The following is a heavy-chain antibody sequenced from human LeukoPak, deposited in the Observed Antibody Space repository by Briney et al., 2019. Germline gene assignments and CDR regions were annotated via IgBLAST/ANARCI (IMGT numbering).Heavy chain of an antibody. Sequence: GGSLRLSCAASGFSFSSYNMNWVRQSPGKGLEWVASIDTTSEYIFYTDSLKGRFTISRDNAKNSLYLQMNNLRAEDTAVYYCARADRDSDWYIDDCWGQGTLVTVSS. CDR1: GFSFSSYN. D-gene: IGHD6-19*01. V-gene: IGHV3-21*01. CDR2: IDTTSEYI. J-gene: IGHJ4*02. CDR3: ARADRDSDWYIDDC.